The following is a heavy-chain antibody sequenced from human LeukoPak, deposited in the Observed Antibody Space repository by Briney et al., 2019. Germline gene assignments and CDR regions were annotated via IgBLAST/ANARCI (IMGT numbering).Heavy chain of an antibody. Sequence: GGSLRLSCAASGFSFSSYNMNWVRQSPGKGLEWVASIDTTSEYIFYTDSLKGRFTISRDNAKNSLYLQMNNLRAEDTAVYYCARADRDSDWYIDDCWGQGTLVTVSS. CDR1: GFSFSSYN. D-gene: IGHD6-19*01. V-gene: IGHV3-21*01. CDR2: IDTTSEYI. J-gene: IGHJ4*02. CDR3: ARADRDSDWYIDDC.